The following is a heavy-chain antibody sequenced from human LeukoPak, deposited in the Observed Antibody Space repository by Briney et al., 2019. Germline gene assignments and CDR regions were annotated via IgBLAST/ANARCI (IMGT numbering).Heavy chain of an antibody. D-gene: IGHD1-26*01. Sequence: GGSLRLSCAASGFTFSSYAMSWVRQAPGKGLEWVAFIRYDGSNKYYADSVKGRFTISRDNSKNTLYLQMNSLRAEDTAVYYCAGPYSGTSPFDYWGQGTLLTVSS. CDR3: AGPYSGTSPFDY. CDR2: IRYDGSNK. CDR1: GFTFSSYA. J-gene: IGHJ4*02. V-gene: IGHV3-30*02.